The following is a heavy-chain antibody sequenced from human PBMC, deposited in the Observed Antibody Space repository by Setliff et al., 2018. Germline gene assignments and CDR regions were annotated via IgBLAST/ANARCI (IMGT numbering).Heavy chain of an antibody. CDR3: ARARHFGMDV. J-gene: IGHJ6*02. Sequence: PSETLSLTCTVSGGSISSSSYYWGWIRQPPGKGLEWIGSIYYSGSTYYNPSLKSRVTISVDTSKNQFSLKLSSVTAADTAVYYCARARHFGMDVWGQGTTVTVSS. CDR1: GGSISSSSYY. V-gene: IGHV4-39*07. CDR2: IYYSGST.